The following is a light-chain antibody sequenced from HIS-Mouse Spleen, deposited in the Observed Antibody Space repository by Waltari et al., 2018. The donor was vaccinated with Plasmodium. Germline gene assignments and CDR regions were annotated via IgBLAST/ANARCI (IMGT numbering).Light chain of an antibody. CDR1: QSVSSY. CDR2: DAS. CDR3: QQRSNWPLYT. Sequence: EIVLTQSPATLSLSPGERVTLSCRASQSVSSYVAWYQQKPGQAPRLLIYDASNRATGIPARFSGSGSGTDFTLTISSLEPEDFAVYYCQQRSNWPLYTFGQGTKLEIK. J-gene: IGKJ2*01. V-gene: IGKV3-11*01.